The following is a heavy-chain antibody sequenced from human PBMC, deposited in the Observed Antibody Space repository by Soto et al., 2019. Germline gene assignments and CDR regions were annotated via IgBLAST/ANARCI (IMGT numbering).Heavy chain of an antibody. V-gene: IGHV5-51*01. CDR3: ARLPGVLGVFDGFNV. CDR1: GYSFTSYW. CDR2: IYPGDSNT. Sequence: ESLKISCRGSGYSFTSYWIGWVRQMPGKGLEWMGIIYPGDSNTRYSPSFQGQVTISADKSISTAYLQWSSLKASDTAMYFCARLPGVLGVFDGFNVWGQGTMVTVSS. D-gene: IGHD3-10*01. J-gene: IGHJ3*01.